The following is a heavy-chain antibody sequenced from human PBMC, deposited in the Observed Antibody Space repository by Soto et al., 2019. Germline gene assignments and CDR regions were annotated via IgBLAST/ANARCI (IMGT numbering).Heavy chain of an antibody. J-gene: IGHJ4*02. D-gene: IGHD3-9*01. CDR2: IYYSGST. CDR1: GGSISSGDYY. V-gene: IGHV4-30-4*01. Sequence: QVQLQESGPGLVKPSQTLSLTCTVSGGSISSGDYYWSWIRQPPGKGLEWIGYIYYSGSTYYNPSLKSRVTISVDTSKHQFSLKLSSVTAADTAVYYCARAPTYYDILTGYYKGYYFDYWGQGTLVTVSS. CDR3: ARAPTYYDILTGYYKGYYFDY.